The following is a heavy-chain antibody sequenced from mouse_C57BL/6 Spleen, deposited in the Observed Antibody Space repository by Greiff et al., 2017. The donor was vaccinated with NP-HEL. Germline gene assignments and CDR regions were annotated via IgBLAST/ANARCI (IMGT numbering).Heavy chain of an antibody. D-gene: IGHD2-4*01. J-gene: IGHJ4*01. CDR3: AREGGIYYDYDDAMDY. Sequence: QVHVKQPGAELVKPGASVKLSCKASGYTFTSYWMHWVKQRPGRGLEWIGRIDPNSGGTKYNEKFKSKATLTVDKPSSTAYMQLSSLTSEDSAVYYCAREGGIYYDYDDAMDYWGQGTSVTVSS. CDR2: IDPNSGGT. V-gene: IGHV1-72*01. CDR1: GYTFTSYW.